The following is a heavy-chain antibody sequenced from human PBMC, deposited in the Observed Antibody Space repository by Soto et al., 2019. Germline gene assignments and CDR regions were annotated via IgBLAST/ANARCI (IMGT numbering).Heavy chain of an antibody. J-gene: IGHJ4*01. CDR3: ARHFSRGGRTVPFDH. CDR1: GYSFTSHW. V-gene: IGHV5-51*01. Sequence: GESLKISCQGSGYSFTSHWIAWVRQMPGKGLEWMGIIYPDDSDTRYSPSFQGQVTISADKSTNTAYLQWSSLKASDTAIYYCARHFSRGGRTVPFDHWGHGTLVTVSS. CDR2: IYPDDSDT. D-gene: IGHD4-4*01.